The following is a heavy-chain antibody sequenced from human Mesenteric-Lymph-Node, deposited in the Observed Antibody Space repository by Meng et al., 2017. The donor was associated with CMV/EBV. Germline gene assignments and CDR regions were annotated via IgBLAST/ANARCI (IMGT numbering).Heavy chain of an antibody. CDR2: ISSSSSYI. D-gene: IGHD5-12*01. V-gene: IGHV3-21*01. CDR1: GFTFSSYS. J-gene: IGHJ4*02. CDR3: ARDSGRWLRPNYFDY. Sequence: LSLTGAASGFTFSSYSMNWVRQAPGKGLEWVSSISSSSSYIYYADSVKGRFTISRDNAKNSLYLQMNSLRAEDTAVYYCARDSGRWLRPNYFDYWGQGTLVTVSS.